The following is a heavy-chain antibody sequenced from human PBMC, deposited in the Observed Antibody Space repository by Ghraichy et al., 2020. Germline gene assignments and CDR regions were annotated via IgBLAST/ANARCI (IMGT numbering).Heavy chain of an antibody. J-gene: IGHJ6*02. CDR1: GASISSYY. V-gene: IGHV4-59*01. D-gene: IGHD6-19*01. Sequence: GSLRLSCTVSGASISSYYWSWIRQPPGKGLEWIGYIYYSGSTNYNPSLKSRVTISVDTSKNQFSLKLSSVTAADTAVYYCARSAAVAGPVLLVEYGMDGWGQGTTVTVSS. CDR2: IYYSGST. CDR3: ARSAAVAGPVLLVEYGMDG.